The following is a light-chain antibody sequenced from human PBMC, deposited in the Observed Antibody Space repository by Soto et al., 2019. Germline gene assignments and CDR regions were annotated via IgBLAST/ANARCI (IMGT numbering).Light chain of an antibody. Sequence: EIVMTQSPATLSVSPGERATLSCRASQSVSGNLAWYQQKPGQAPRLLINGASTRATGIPARFRGSGSGTEFTLTISSLQSEDFAVYYCQQYNNWPPLTFGGGTKVEIK. J-gene: IGKJ4*01. CDR3: QQYNNWPPLT. CDR1: QSVSGN. CDR2: GAS. V-gene: IGKV3-15*01.